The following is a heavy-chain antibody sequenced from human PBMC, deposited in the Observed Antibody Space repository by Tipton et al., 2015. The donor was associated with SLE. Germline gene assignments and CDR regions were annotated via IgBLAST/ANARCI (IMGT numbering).Heavy chain of an antibody. CDR3: ARVDYSTIPYSFDY. CDR1: GDSIRIHY. Sequence: TLSLTCTVSGDSIRIHYWSWIRQPPGKGLEWIGYIYYSGSTYYNPSLKSRVTFSLDTSKNQLFLNVNSVTAADTAVYYCARVDYSTIPYSFDYWGQGTLVTVSS. CDR2: IYYSGST. D-gene: IGHD4-11*01. V-gene: IGHV4-59*11. J-gene: IGHJ4*02.